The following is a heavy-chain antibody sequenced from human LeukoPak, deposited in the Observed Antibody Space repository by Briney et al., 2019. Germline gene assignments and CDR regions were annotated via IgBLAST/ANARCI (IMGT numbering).Heavy chain of an antibody. J-gene: IGHJ4*02. Sequence: GGSLRLSCAASGFTFSSNSMNWVRQAPGKGLEWVSYISSTGGTIYYADSMKGRFTISRDNAKNSLYLQMNSLRAEDTAVYYCARGGFGGDIVVVPAAIVYWGQGTLVTVSS. D-gene: IGHD2-2*01. CDR3: ARGGFGGDIVVVPAAIVY. CDR2: ISSTGGTI. CDR1: GFTFSSNS. V-gene: IGHV3-48*04.